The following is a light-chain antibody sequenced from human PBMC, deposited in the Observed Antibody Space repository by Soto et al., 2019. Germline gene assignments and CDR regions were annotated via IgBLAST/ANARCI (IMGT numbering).Light chain of an antibody. V-gene: IGKV3-20*01. CDR1: EIINSGY. CDR2: GAS. Sequence: ENLLTQSPDTLSLSAGERATLFCRASEIINSGYLAWYQQKPGRAPRLLIYGASKRATGIPDRFSGSESGTDFTLTINSLEPEDSAVYYCQQYGRSPRFRQGTRLDIK. J-gene: IGKJ5*01. CDR3: QQYGRSPR.